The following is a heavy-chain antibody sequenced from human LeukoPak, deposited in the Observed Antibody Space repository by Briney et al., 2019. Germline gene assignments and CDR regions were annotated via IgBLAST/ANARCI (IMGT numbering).Heavy chain of an antibody. V-gene: IGHV4-59*08. CDR2: IYYSGST. CDR1: GGSISSYY. CDR3: ARQGDGYSLHFDY. J-gene: IGHJ4*02. D-gene: IGHD5-24*01. Sequence: PSETLSLTCTVSGGSISSYYWGWIRQPPGKGLEWIGYIYYSGSTNYNPSLKSRVTISVDTSKNQFSLKLSSVTAADTAVYYCARQGDGYSLHFDYWGQGTLVTVSS.